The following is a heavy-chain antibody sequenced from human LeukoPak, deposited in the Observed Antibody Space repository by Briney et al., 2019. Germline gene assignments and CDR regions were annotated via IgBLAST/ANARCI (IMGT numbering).Heavy chain of an antibody. V-gene: IGHV3-66*01. D-gene: IGHD3-9*01. J-gene: IGHJ4*02. CDR2: IYSGGST. Sequence: GGSLRLSCAASGFTFSSYSMSWVRQAPGKGLEWVSVIYSGGSTYYADSVKSRFTISRDNSKNTLYLQMNSLRAEDTAVYYCARVSFLTGYYSDYWGQGTLVTVSS. CDR1: GFTFSSYS. CDR3: ARVSFLTGYYSDY.